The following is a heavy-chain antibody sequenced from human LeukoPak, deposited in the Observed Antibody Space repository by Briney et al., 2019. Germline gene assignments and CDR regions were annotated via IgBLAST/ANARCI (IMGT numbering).Heavy chain of an antibody. D-gene: IGHD2/OR15-2a*01. V-gene: IGHV1-18*01. J-gene: IGHJ5*02. CDR1: GYTFKTYG. Sequence: ASVTVSCKASGYTFKTYGLSWVRQAPGQRLEWMGWISAYNGNTNYAQKFQGRVTMTTDTSTTTAYMELRSLRADDTAVYYCARDQIAVLPNWFDAWGQGTLVTVSS. CDR3: ARDQIAVLPNWFDA. CDR2: ISAYNGNT.